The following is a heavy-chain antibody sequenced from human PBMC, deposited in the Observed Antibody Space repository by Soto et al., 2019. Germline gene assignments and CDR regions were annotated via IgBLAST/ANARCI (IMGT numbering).Heavy chain of an antibody. CDR3: ARALLHGDSEDYYYYGMDV. CDR1: GFTFSSYG. D-gene: IGHD4-17*01. Sequence: SLRLSCAASGFTFSSYGMHWVRQAPGKGLEWVAVIWYDGSNKYYADSVKGRFTISRDNSKNTLYLQMNSLRAEDTAVYYCARALLHGDSEDYYYYGMDVWGQGTTVTVSS. J-gene: IGHJ6*02. V-gene: IGHV3-33*01. CDR2: IWYDGSNK.